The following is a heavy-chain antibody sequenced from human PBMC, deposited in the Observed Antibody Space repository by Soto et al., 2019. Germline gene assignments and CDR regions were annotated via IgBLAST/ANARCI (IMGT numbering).Heavy chain of an antibody. D-gene: IGHD3-16*02. J-gene: IGHJ5*02. CDR2: IYPGDSDT. Sequence: GESLKISCKGSGYSFTSYWIGWVRQMPGKGLEWMGIIYPGDSDTRYSPSVQGQVTISADKSISTAYLQWSSLKASDTAMYYCATGNMRITLSLTNGFDTWGQGTLVTVSS. CDR3: ATGNMRITLSLTNGFDT. V-gene: IGHV5-51*01. CDR1: GYSFTSYW.